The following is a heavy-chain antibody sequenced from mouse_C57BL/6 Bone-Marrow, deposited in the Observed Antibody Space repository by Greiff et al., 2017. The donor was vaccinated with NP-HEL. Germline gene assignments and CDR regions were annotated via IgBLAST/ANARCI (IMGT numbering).Heavy chain of an antibody. CDR2: IHPNSGST. CDR3: ARREDWYFDV. CDR1: GYTFTSYW. J-gene: IGHJ1*03. V-gene: IGHV1-64*01. Sequence: QVQLQQSGAELVKPGASVKLSCKASGYTFTSYWMHWVKQRPGQGLEWIGMIHPNSGSTNYNEKFKSKATLTVDKSSSTAYMQLSSLTSEDSAVYYCARREDWYFDVWGTGTTVTVSS.